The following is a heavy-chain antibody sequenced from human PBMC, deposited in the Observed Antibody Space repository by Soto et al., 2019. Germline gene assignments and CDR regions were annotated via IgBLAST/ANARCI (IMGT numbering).Heavy chain of an antibody. J-gene: IGHJ4*02. CDR2: LSPHKDNT. V-gene: IGHV1-18*01. CDR3: AAAVGVSGSYGAE. D-gene: IGHD3-16*01. CDR1: GNTFINYG. Sequence: QVHLVQSGAEVKKPGASVKVSCKASGNTFINYGVSWVRQAPGQGLEWMGWLSPHKDNTNYAQNFQGRVTMTTDTSTGTASMDLRSVGTDVTYVYYCAAAVGVSGSYGAEWGQGTLVTVSS.